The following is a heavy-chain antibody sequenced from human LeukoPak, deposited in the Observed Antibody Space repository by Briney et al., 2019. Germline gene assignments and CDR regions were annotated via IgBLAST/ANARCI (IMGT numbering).Heavy chain of an antibody. CDR2: ISDSGDIT. V-gene: IGHV3-23*01. Sequence: GGSLRLSCAASGFTFSSYAMSWVRQPPGKGLEWVSGISDSGDITYYADSVKGRFTISRDNSKNTLYVQMNSLRVEDTAVYYCAKDLRGGSYYAATLDIWGQGTMVTVSS. CDR1: GFTFSSYA. CDR3: AKDLRGGSYYAATLDI. D-gene: IGHD1-26*01. J-gene: IGHJ3*02.